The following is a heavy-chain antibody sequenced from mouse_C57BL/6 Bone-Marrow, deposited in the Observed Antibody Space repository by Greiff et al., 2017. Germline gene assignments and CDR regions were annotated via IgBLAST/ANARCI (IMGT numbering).Heavy chain of an antibody. Sequence: EVQLQQSGPELVKPGASVKISCKASGYTFTDYYMNWVKQSHGKSLEWIGDINPNNGGTSYNQKFKGKATLTVDKYSSTAYMELRILTSEDSAVYYCARIHSYYYAMDYWGQGTSVTVSS. V-gene: IGHV1-26*01. CDR2: INPNNGGT. J-gene: IGHJ4*01. CDR3: ARIHSYYYAMDY. CDR1: GYTFTDYY.